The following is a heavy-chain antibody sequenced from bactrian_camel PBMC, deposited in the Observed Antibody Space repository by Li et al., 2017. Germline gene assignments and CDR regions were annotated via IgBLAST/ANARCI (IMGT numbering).Heavy chain of an antibody. V-gene: IGHV3S6*01. CDR1: GYTDSSYC. CDR3: ATASRLCYSMLWCYSENRNS. J-gene: IGHJ4*01. CDR2: ITSLPSLFRAA. Sequence: VQLVESGGGSVQPGGSLRLSCAASGYTDSSYCMAWFRQAPGKEVEWVAGITSLPSLFRAASYADSVKGRFTISRDNAKNTVYLQMNSLKSEDTALYYCATASRLCYSMLWCYSENRNSRGQGTQVTVS. D-gene: IGHD3*01.